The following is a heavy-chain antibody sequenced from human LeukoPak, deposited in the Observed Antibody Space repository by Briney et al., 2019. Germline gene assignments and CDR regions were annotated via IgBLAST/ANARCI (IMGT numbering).Heavy chain of an antibody. J-gene: IGHJ5*02. CDR2: INTNTGNP. D-gene: IGHD2/OR15-2a*01. CDR3: ARDQGTLRGSAPRFDP. CDR1: GYTFTSYA. V-gene: IGHV7-4-1*02. Sequence: ASVKVSCKASGYTFTSYAMNWVRQAPGQGLEWMGWINTNTGNPTYAQGFTGRFVFSLDTSVSTAYLQISSLKAEDTAMYYCARDQGTLRGSAPRFDPWGQGTLVTVSS.